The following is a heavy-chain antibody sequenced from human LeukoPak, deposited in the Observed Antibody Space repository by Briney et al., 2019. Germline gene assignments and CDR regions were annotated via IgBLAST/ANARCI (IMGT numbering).Heavy chain of an antibody. Sequence: SGTLSLACTVSGGSISGYYWSWIRQPPGKGLEWIGYIYSSGTTNYNPSLKSRVTVSVDTSKNQFSLKLTSVTAADTAVYYCARDRGIAAAGYYYYGMDVWGQGTTVTVSS. CDR2: IYSSGTT. CDR3: ARDRGIAAAGYYYYGMDV. CDR1: GGSISGYY. J-gene: IGHJ6*02. V-gene: IGHV4-59*01. D-gene: IGHD6-13*01.